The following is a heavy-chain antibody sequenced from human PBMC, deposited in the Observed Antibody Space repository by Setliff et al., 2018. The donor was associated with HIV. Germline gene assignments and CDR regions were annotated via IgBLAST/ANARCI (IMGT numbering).Heavy chain of an antibody. Sequence: PGGSLRLSCVASGFTFSSYCMDWFRQAPGKGLEWVSSISYGSTYIYQSDSVRGRFTISRDNAKNTLYLQMNNLRVDDTAMYYCARGGITVGGYTLVGDRLWDHWGQGTPVTVSS. J-gene: IGHJ4*02. CDR3: ARGGITVGGYTLVGDRLWDH. CDR1: GFTFSSYC. V-gene: IGHV3-21*01. CDR2: ISYGSTYI. D-gene: IGHD3-16*01.